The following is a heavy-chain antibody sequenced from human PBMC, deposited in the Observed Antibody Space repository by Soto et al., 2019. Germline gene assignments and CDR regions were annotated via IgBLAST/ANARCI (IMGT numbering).Heavy chain of an antibody. Sequence: GESLKISFQASGYTFTTRFIMWVRQMPVKGLEWLGSVDPRDSYADYSPSFQGHVTMSTEKSKTTAYLHWGSLKASDTATYYCATFPIPPDWSLDLCGPGTVVALCS. CDR3: ATFPIPPDWSLDL. CDR2: VDPRDSYA. CDR1: GYTFTTRF. D-gene: IGHD2-21*01. J-gene: IGHJ2*01. V-gene: IGHV5-10-1*01.